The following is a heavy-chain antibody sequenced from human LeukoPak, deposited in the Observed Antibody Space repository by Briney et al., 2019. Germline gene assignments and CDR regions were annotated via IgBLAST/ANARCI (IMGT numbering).Heavy chain of an antibody. V-gene: IGHV3-23*01. CDR3: AKDRGGARGFCDY. CDR1: GFTFSSYA. CDR2: ISGSGGST. D-gene: IGHD3-16*01. Sequence: PGGSLRLSCAASGFTFSSYAMSWVRQAPGKGLGWVSAISGSGGSTYYADSVKGRFTISRDNSKNTLYLQMNSLRAEDTAVYYCAKDRGGARGFCDYWGQGTLVTVSS. J-gene: IGHJ4*02.